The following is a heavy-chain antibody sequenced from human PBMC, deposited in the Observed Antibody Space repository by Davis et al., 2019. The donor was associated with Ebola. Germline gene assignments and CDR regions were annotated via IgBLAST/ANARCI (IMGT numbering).Heavy chain of an antibody. J-gene: IGHJ2*01. Sequence: GESLKISCAASGFTFSDYYMSWIRQAPGKGLEWVSYISSSSSYTNYADSVKGRFTMSRDNAKSSLYLQMNSLRAEDTAVYYCVRDPALVVTGGGWFFGLWGRGTLVTVSS. CDR1: GFTFSDYY. V-gene: IGHV3-11*06. CDR2: ISSSSSYT. D-gene: IGHD2-21*02. CDR3: VRDPALVVTGGGWFFGL.